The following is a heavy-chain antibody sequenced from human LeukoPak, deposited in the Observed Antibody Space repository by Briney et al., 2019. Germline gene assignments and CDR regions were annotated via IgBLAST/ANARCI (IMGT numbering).Heavy chain of an antibody. V-gene: IGHV3-73*01. CDR1: GFIFSGSD. D-gene: IGHD1-20*01. CDR2: IKTKLRNYAT. CDR3: TTYISGHY. Sequence: PGGSLRLSCATSGFIFSGSDIHWVRQASGRGLEWVGRIKTKLRNYATAYAASVKGRFTISRDDSGDTAYLQMNSLKTEDTAVYYCTTYISGHYWGQGNLVTVSS. J-gene: IGHJ4*02.